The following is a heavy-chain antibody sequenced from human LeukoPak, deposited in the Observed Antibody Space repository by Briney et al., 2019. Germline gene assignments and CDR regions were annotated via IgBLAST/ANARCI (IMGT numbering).Heavy chain of an antibody. CDR3: ARLNGIAAAGTAYYGMDV. CDR2: IYYSGST. Sequence: PSETLSLTCTVSGGSISSYYWSRIRQPPGKGLEWIGYIYYSGSTNYNPSLRSRVTISVDTSKNQFSLKLSSVTAADTAVYYCARLNGIAAAGTAYYGMDVWGQGTTVTVSS. D-gene: IGHD6-13*01. J-gene: IGHJ6*02. V-gene: IGHV4-59*01. CDR1: GGSISSYY.